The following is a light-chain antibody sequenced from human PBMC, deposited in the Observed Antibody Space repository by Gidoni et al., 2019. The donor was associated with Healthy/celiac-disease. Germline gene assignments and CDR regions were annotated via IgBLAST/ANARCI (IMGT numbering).Light chain of an antibody. CDR3: QQYDNLPRT. CDR2: DAS. V-gene: IGKV1-33*01. CDR1: QDISNY. Sequence: DIQMNQSPSSLSASVGDRVTITCQASQDISNYLNWYQQKQGKAPKLLIYDASNLETGVPSRFSGSGSGTDFTFTISSLQPEDIATYYCQQYDNLPRTFGQGTKVEIK. J-gene: IGKJ1*01.